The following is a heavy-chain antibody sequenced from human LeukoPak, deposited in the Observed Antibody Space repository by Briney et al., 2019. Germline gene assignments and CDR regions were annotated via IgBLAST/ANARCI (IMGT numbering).Heavy chain of an antibody. CDR1: GGSISSGGYY. Sequence: SETLSLTCTVSGGSISSGGYYWTWIRQPPGKGLEWIGYIYYSGSTKKNPSLKSRVTISVDTSKNQFSLKLSSITAADTAVYYCARELRYDNSDSGAFWGQGTVVTVSS. J-gene: IGHJ3*01. CDR3: ARELRYDNSDSGAF. V-gene: IGHV4-61*08. CDR2: IYYSGST. D-gene: IGHD3-22*01.